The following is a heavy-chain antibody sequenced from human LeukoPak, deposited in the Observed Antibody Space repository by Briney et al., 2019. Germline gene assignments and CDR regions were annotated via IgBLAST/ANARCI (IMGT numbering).Heavy chain of an antibody. CDR2: IHTSGNT. V-gene: IGHV4-4*07. J-gene: IGHJ2*01. Sequence: PSETLSLTCTVSGASISSYYWSWIRQPAGLGLEWIGRIHTSGNTNYNPSLKSRVTMSVDTSKNQFSLKLNSVTAADTAVYYCARSLHYGDYNNWNFDLWGRGTLVTVSS. D-gene: IGHD4-17*01. CDR3: ARSLHYGDYNNWNFDL. CDR1: GASISSYY.